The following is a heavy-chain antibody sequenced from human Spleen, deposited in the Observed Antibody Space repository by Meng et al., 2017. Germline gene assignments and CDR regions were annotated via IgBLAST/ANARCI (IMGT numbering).Heavy chain of an antibody. CDR2: FVRYRDT. CDR1: GYAFGTYG. J-gene: IGHJ4*02. CDR3: ARGTPGIIYYDY. Sequence: QVYLQPADTEVRTFGASVRVSCMASGYAFGTYGICWVRQAPGQGLEWMVWFVRYRDTYPAPQCQHILTMTTDTLTNTVYMELTRLTPEDTAIYYWARGTPGIIYYDYWGPGTLVTVSS. V-gene: IGHV1-18*01. D-gene: IGHD3-10*01.